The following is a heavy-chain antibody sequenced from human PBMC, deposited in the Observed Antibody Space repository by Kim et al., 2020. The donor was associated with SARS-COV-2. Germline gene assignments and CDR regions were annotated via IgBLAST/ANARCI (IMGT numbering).Heavy chain of an antibody. D-gene: IGHD3-3*01. CDR1: GFTFSSYG. J-gene: IGHJ6*02. V-gene: IGHV3-30*18. CDR3: AKVWARLPFWAYGMDV. Sequence: GGSLRLSCAASGFTFSSYGMHWVRQAPGKGLEWVAVISYDGSNKYYADSVKGRFTISRDNSKNTLYLQMNSLRAEDTAVYYCAKVWARLPFWAYGMDVWGQGTTVTVSS. CDR2: ISYDGSNK.